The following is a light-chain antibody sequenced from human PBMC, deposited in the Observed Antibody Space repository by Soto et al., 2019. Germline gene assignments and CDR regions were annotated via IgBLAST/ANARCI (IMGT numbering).Light chain of an antibody. CDR1: QSISTY. Sequence: DIRMTQSPSSLSASVGYRVTLTCLASQSISTYLNWYQQKPGEAPKFLIYAASTLQSGVPSRFSGSGSGTEFTLTISSLHPEDFATYYCLQSYSNPLTFGGGTKVDIK. CDR3: LQSYSNPLT. CDR2: AAS. J-gene: IGKJ4*01. V-gene: IGKV1-39*01.